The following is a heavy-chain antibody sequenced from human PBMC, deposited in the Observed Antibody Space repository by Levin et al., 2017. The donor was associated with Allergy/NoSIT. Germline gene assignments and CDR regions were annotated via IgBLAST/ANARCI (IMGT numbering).Heavy chain of an antibody. CDR3: ARDLAGSSSWYYYYYGMDG. CDR2: ISYDGSNK. J-gene: IGHJ6*02. CDR1: GFTFSSYA. D-gene: IGHD6-13*01. V-gene: IGHV3-30*04. Sequence: GGSLRLSCAASGFTFSSYAMHWVRQAPGKGLEWVAVISYDGSNKYYADSVKGRFTISRDNSKNTLYLQMNSLRAEDTAVYYCARDLAGSSSWYYYYYGMDGWGQGTTVTVSS.